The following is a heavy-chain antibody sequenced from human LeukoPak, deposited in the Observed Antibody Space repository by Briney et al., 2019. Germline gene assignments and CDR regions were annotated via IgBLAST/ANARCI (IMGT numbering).Heavy chain of an antibody. D-gene: IGHD3-10*01. Sequence: TSETLSLTCAVYGGSFSGYYWSWIRQPPGKGLEWIGEINHSGSTNYNPSLKSRVTISVDTSKNQFSLKLSSVTAADTAVYYCARVKRTVRGVFYYYYYYMDVWGKGTTVTVSS. V-gene: IGHV4-34*01. CDR2: INHSGST. CDR3: ARVKRTVRGVFYYYYYYMDV. CDR1: GGSFSGYY. J-gene: IGHJ6*03.